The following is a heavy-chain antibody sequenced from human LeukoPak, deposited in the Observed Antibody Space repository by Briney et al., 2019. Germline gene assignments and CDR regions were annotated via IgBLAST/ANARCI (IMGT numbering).Heavy chain of an antibody. CDR3: AGRLPAYYDSSGSFDI. V-gene: IGHV4-59*01. CDR2: IYYSGST. D-gene: IGHD3-22*01. CDR1: GGSISSYY. J-gene: IGHJ3*02. Sequence: KPSETLSLTCTVSGGSISSYYWSWIRQPPGKGLEWIGYIYYSGSTKYNFSLKSRVTISVDTSKNQFSLKLSSVTAADTAVYYCAGRLPAYYDSSGSFDIWGRGTMVTVSS.